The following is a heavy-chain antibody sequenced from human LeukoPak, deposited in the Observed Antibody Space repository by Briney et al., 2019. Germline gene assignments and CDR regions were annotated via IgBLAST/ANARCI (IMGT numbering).Heavy chain of an antibody. CDR1: GYSFINYW. J-gene: IGHJ5*02. CDR2: IYPGHFET. Sequence: GESLKISCKGSGYSFINYWIGWVRQMPGKRLELMGMIYPGHFETRYSPSFQGQATISADKSISTAYLQWSSLRASDTAMYYCARLRDGSNWFDPWGQGTLVTVSS. CDR3: ARLRDGSNWFDP. V-gene: IGHV5-51*01. D-gene: IGHD5-24*01.